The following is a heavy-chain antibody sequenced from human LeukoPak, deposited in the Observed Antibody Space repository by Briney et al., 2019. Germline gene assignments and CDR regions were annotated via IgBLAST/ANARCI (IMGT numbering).Heavy chain of an antibody. CDR2: IGPKSGTI. CDR3: AGVEMGTMGVDY. V-gene: IGHV3-48*01. CDR1: GFTFSTYS. J-gene: IGHJ4*02. Sequence: GGSLRLSCAASGFTFSTYSMNWVRQAPGKGLEWISYIGPKSGTIYYADSVKGRFTVSRDNAKNSLHLQMSSLRGEDQGVYYRAGVEMGTMGVDYWGQGTLVTVSS. D-gene: IGHD5-24*01.